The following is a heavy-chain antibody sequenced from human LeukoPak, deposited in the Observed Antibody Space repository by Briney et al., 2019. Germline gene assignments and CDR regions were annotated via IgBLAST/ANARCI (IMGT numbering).Heavy chain of an antibody. CDR1: GFTFGNYA. V-gene: IGHV3-23*01. CDR3: VKEGGDYGDYYYYGMHV. D-gene: IGHD4-17*01. J-gene: IGHJ6*02. CDR2: IRASGGST. Sequence: GGSLRLSCAASGFTFGNYAMTWVRQAPGKGLEWVSAIRASGGSTYYADSVKGRFTISRDNSKNTLYLQMNSLRAEDTAIYYCVKEGGDYGDYYYYGMHVWGQGTTVTVSS.